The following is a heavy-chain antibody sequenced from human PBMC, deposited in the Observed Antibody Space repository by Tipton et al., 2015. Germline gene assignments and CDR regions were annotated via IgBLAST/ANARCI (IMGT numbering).Heavy chain of an antibody. J-gene: IGHJ5*02. V-gene: IGHV3-74*01. Sequence: SLRLSCVASGFTFSICAMNWVRQGPGGKGLEWVSRIDSHGTYTDYADSVKGRFTISRDNAKNTVFLQMNNLTAEDTAVYYCARGGIMILGVDIVEDWFDPWGQGTLVTVSS. D-gene: IGHD3-3*01. CDR1: GFTFSICA. CDR2: IDSHGTYT. CDR3: ARGGIMILGVDIVEDWFDP.